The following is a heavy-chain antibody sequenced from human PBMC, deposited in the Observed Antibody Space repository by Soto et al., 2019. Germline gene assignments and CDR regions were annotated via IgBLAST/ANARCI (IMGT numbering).Heavy chain of an antibody. D-gene: IGHD3-22*01. J-gene: IGHJ4*02. CDR2: ISSRSSYI. Sequence: PGGSLRLSCSASGFTFSSYNMNWVRQAPGKGLEWVSSISSRSSYIYYTDSVRGRFTISRDNAKNSLYLQMNSLRAEDTAVYYCARDLYDSSGSLDSWGQGTLVTVSS. CDR1: GFTFSSYN. V-gene: IGHV3-21*01. CDR3: ARDLYDSSGSLDS.